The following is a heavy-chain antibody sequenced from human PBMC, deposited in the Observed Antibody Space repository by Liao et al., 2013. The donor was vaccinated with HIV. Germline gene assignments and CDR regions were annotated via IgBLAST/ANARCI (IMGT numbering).Heavy chain of an antibody. V-gene: IGHV4-59*08. Sequence: QVQLRESGPGLVKASETLALTCNVSGGSIISDDWSWIRQSPGKGLEWIGYVYYSGSTNYNPSLKSRLTISMDTSTNQFSLKLSSVTAADTAVYYCARVDRYFFDYWGQGTLVTVSS. CDR1: GGSIISDD. J-gene: IGHJ4*02. CDR3: ARVDRYFFDY. CDR2: VYYSGST. D-gene: IGHD3/OR15-3a*01.